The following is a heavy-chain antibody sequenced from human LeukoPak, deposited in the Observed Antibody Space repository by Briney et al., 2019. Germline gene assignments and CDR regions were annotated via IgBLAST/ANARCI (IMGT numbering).Heavy chain of an antibody. CDR3: ARDGAVTNGRYFDY. CDR1: GSTFSSYW. CDR2: ISSSSSYI. V-gene: IGHV3-21*01. J-gene: IGHJ4*02. D-gene: IGHD4-17*01. Sequence: GGSLRLSCAASGSTFSSYWMSWVRQAPGKGLEWVSSISSSSSYIYYGDSVKGRFTISRDNAKNSLYLQMNSLRAEDTAVYYCARDGAVTNGRYFDYWGQGTLVTVSS.